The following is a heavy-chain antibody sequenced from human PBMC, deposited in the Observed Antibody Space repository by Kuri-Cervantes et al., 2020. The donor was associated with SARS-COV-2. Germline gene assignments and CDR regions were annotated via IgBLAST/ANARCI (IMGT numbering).Heavy chain of an antibody. CDR1: GFSFSSYA. CDR3: ARSGVTVGATSSYYYYYYYGMDV. D-gene: IGHD1-26*01. J-gene: IGHJ6*02. CDR2: ISYDGSNK. Sequence: GGSLRLSCAASGFSFSSYAMHWGRQAPGKGLEWVAVISYDGSNKYYADSVKGRFTISRDNSKNTLYLQMNSLRAEDTAVYYCARSGVTVGATSSYYYYYYYGMDVWGQGTTVTVSS. V-gene: IGHV3-30-3*01.